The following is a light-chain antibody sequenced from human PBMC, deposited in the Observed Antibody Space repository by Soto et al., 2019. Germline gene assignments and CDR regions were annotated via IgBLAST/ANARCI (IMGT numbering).Light chain of an antibody. CDR2: LNSDGSH. V-gene: IGLV4-69*01. CDR1: SGHSSYA. J-gene: IGLJ2*01. Sequence: QPVLTQSPSASASLGASVKLTCTLSSGHSSYAIAWHQQQPEKGPRYLVRLNSDGSHSKGDGIPDRFSGSSSGAERYLTISSLQSEDEADYYCQTWDTGSGVFGGGTKLTVL. CDR3: QTWDTGSGV.